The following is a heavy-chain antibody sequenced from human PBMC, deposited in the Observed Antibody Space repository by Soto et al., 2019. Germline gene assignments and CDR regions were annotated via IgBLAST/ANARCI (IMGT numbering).Heavy chain of an antibody. V-gene: IGHV3-11*01. Sequence: QVQLVESGGDLVKPGGSLRLSCAASGFTFSDYYMSWIRQAPGKGLEWVSYISSSGSTIYHADSVKGRFTISRDNAKNSLYLQMNSLRAEDTAVYYCERDWYDSSGYFYFDHWGQGTLVTVSS. J-gene: IGHJ4*02. CDR2: ISSSGSTI. CDR1: GFTFSDYY. D-gene: IGHD3-22*01. CDR3: ERDWYDSSGYFYFDH.